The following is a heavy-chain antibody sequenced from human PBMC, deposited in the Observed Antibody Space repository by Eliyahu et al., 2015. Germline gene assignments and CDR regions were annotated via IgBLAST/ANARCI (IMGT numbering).Heavy chain of an antibody. Sequence: QVQLVQSGAEVKKPGASVXVXCKXSGYTFSSYYXLWVRQAPGQGLEWMGIINPSGGSTSYAQKFQGRVTMTRDTSTSTLYMELSSLRSEDTAVYYCARRVEYSGYDIDYWGQGTLVTVSS. CDR2: INPSGGST. J-gene: IGHJ4*02. CDR1: GYTFSSYY. V-gene: IGHV1-46*01. D-gene: IGHD5-12*01. CDR3: ARRVEYSGYDIDY.